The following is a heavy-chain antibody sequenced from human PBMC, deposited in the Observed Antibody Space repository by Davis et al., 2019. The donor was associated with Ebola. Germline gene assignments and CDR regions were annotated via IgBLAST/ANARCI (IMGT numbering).Heavy chain of an antibody. J-gene: IGHJ5*02. Sequence: SETLSLTCTVSGGSIISSSSYWGWNRQPPRKGLEWIGSIYYSGITYYNPSLKSRVTISVDTSKNQFSLKLRSVTAADTAVYYCARQGWSGYSLRHWLDPWGRGTLVTVSS. CDR2: IYYSGIT. V-gene: IGHV4-39*01. CDR1: GGSIISSSSY. D-gene: IGHD3-3*01. CDR3: ARQGWSGYSLRHWLDP.